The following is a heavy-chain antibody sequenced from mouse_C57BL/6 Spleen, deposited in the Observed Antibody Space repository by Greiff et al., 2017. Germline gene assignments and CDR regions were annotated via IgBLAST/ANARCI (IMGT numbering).Heavy chain of an antibody. J-gene: IGHJ2*01. CDR2: IYPGDGDT. CDR1: GYAFSSSW. D-gene: IGHD4-1*01. Sequence: QVQLQQSGPELVKPGASVKISCKASGYAFSSSWMNWVKQRPGKGLEWIGRIYPGDGDTNSNGKFKGKATLTADKSSSTAYMQLSSLTSEDSAVYFCASSRSGLGDDWGQGTTLTVSS. CDR3: ASSRSGLGDD. V-gene: IGHV1-82*01.